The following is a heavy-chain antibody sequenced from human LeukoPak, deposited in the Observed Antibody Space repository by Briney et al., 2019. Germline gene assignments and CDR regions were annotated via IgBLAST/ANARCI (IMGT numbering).Heavy chain of an antibody. CDR2: IYTSGST. J-gene: IGHJ4*02. CDR1: GGSISSGSYY. D-gene: IGHD3-10*01. Sequence: SQTLSLTCTVSGGSISSGSYYWSWIRQPAGKGLEWIGRIYTSGSTNYNPSLKSRVTISVDTSKNQFSLKLSSVTAADTAVYYCAREPPYYYGSGGSIGAFDYWGQGTLVTVSS. V-gene: IGHV4-61*02. CDR3: AREPPYYYGSGGSIGAFDY.